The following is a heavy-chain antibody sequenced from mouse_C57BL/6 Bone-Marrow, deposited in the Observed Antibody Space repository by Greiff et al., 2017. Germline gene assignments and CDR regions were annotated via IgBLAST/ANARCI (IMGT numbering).Heavy chain of an antibody. Sequence: VQLQQSGPELVKPGASVKISCKASGYTFTDYYMNWVQQSHGKSLEWIGDINPNNGGTSYNQKFKGKATLTVDKSSSTASMELRSLTSEDSAVYYCARQYYCSSYWYFDVWGTGTTVTVSS. CDR2: INPNNGGT. CDR1: GYTFTDYY. CDR3: ARQYYCSSYWYFDV. V-gene: IGHV1-26*01. D-gene: IGHD1-1*01. J-gene: IGHJ1*03.